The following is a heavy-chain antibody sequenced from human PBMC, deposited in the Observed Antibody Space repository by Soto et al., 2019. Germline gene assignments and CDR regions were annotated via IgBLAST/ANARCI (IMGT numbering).Heavy chain of an antibody. V-gene: IGHV4-4*02. CDR2: IYHSGST. CDR1: GGSISSSNW. D-gene: IGHD6-19*01. J-gene: IGHJ6*02. Sequence: QVQLQESGPGLVKPSGTLSLTCAVSGGSISSSNWWSWVRQPPGKGLEWIGEIYHSGSTNYNPSLKSRVTISVDKSKNQFSLKLSSVTAADTAVYYCAGQKSGWYGFLDYGMDVWGQGTTVTVSS. CDR3: AGQKSGWYGFLDYGMDV.